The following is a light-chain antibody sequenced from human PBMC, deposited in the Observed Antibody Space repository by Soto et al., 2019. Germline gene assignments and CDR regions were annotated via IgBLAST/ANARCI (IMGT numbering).Light chain of an antibody. V-gene: IGLV2-14*01. CDR1: SSDVGGYNY. CDR3: SSYTSSSIDYV. CDR2: EVS. Sequence: QSVLTQPASVSGSPGQSITISCTGTSSDVGGYNYVSWYQQHPGKAPKLMIYEVSNRPSGVSNRFSGSKSDNTASLTISGLQAEDEADYYCSSYTSSSIDYVFGTGTKLTVL. J-gene: IGLJ1*01.